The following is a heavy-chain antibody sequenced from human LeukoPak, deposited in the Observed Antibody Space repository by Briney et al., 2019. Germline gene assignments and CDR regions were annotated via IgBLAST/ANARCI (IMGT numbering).Heavy chain of an antibody. CDR1: GGTFSIYA. CDR2: IIPIFGTA. J-gene: IGHJ4*02. D-gene: IGHD1-14*01. V-gene: IGHV1-69*05. CDR3: ARLTEGSLLPEDY. Sequence: SSVKVSCKASGGTFSIYAISWVRQAPGQGLEWMGRIIPIFGTANYAQKFQGRVTITTDESTSTAYMELSSLRSEDTAVYYCARLTEGSLLPEDYWGQGTLVTVSS.